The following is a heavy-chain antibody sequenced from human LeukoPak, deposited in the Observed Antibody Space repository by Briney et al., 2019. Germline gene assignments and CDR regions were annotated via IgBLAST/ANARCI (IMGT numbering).Heavy chain of an antibody. J-gene: IGHJ3*02. D-gene: IGHD1-26*01. CDR1: GFTFSSYE. CDR3: AKDRFSGSSWGYAFDI. V-gene: IGHV3-9*01. CDR2: ISWNSGSI. Sequence: PGGSLRLSCAASGFTFSSYEMNWVRQAPGKGLEWVSGISWNSGSIGYADSVKGRSTISRDNAKNSLYLQMNSLRAEDTALYYCAKDRFSGSSWGYAFDIWGQGTMVTVSS.